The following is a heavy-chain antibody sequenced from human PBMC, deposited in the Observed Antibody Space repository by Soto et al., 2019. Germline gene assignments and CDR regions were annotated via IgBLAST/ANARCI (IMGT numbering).Heavy chain of an antibody. Sequence: EVHLLESGGDLVQPGGSLRLSCVASAFVFREYAMSWVRQAPGKGLEWVSTISRGGRYTHYADSVKGRFIISRDNSKNTLDLQMYSLRDEDTAVYYCAQDPSTGYADRWGQGTPVTVSS. CDR2: ISRGGRYT. J-gene: IGHJ4*02. V-gene: IGHV3-23*01. CDR1: AFVFREYA. D-gene: IGHD3-9*01. CDR3: AQDPSTGYADR.